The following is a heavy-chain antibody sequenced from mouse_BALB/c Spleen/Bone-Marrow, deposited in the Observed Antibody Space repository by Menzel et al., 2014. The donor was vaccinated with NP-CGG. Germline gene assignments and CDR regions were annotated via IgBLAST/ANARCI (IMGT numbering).Heavy chain of an antibody. Sequence: QVQLQQSGAELVRPGTSVKVSCKASGYAFTNYLIEWVKQRPGQGLEWIGVINPGSGGTNYNEKLKGKATLTADKSSSTAYMQLSSLTSDDSAVHFCARWDYAMDYWGQGTSVTVSS. V-gene: IGHV1-54*01. J-gene: IGHJ4*01. CDR2: INPGSGGT. CDR1: GYAFTNYL. CDR3: ARWDYAMDY.